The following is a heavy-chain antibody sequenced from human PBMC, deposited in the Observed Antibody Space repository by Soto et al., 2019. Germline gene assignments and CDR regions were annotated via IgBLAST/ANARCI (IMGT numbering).Heavy chain of an antibody. CDR1: GGTFSSYA. J-gene: IGHJ5*02. D-gene: IGHD6-19*01. CDR2: ISAYNGNT. Sequence: QVQLVQSGAEVKKPGSSVKVSCKASGGTFSSYAISWVRQAPGQGLEWMGGISAYNGNTNYAQKLQGRVTMTTDTSTSTAYMELRSLRSDDTAVYYCARGISSGWYGDNWFDPWGQGTLVTVSS. V-gene: IGHV1-18*01. CDR3: ARGISSGWYGDNWFDP.